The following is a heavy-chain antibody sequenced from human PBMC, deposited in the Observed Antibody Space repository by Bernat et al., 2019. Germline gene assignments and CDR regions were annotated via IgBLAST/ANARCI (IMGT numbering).Heavy chain of an antibody. D-gene: IGHD1-26*01. CDR3: AKEWEWEHKDGIDY. CDR2: IKSKTDGGTT. V-gene: IGHV3-15*01. Sequence: EVQLVESGGGLVKPGGSLRLSCAASGFTFSNAWMSWVRQAPGKGLEWVGRIKSKTDGGTTDYAAPVKGRFTISRDDSKNTLYLQMNSLRAEDTAVYYCAKEWEWEHKDGIDYWGQGTLVTVSS. CDR1: GFTFSNAW. J-gene: IGHJ4*02.